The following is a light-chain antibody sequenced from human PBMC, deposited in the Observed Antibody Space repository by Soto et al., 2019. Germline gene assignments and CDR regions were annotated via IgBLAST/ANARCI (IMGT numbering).Light chain of an antibody. Sequence: EIVMTQSPATLSVSPGERATLSCRASQSVSSNLAWYQQKPGQAPRVLIYGASTRATGIPARFSGSGSGTGFTLTISSLQSEDFAVYYCQHYNNWPRTFGQGTKVEIK. J-gene: IGKJ1*01. V-gene: IGKV3-15*01. CDR3: QHYNNWPRT. CDR1: QSVSSN. CDR2: GAS.